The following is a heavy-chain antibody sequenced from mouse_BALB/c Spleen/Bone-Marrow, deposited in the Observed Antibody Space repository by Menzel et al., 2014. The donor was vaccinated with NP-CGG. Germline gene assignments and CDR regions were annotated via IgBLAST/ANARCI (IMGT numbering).Heavy chain of an antibody. V-gene: IGHV1S81*02. J-gene: IGHJ4*01. CDR2: INPSNGGT. CDR1: GYTFTSYY. Sequence: LQESGAELVKPGASVKLSCKASGYTFTSYYMYWVKQRPGQGLEWFGEINPSNGGTNFNEKFKNKATLTVDTSSSTAYMQLSSLTSEDSAVYYCSRGRRDALDYWGQGTSVTVSS. CDR3: SRGRRDALDY.